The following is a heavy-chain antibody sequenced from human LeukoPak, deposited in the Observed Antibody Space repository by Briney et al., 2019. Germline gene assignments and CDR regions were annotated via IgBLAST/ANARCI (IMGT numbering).Heavy chain of an antibody. Sequence: SETLSLTCAVYGGSFSDYYWSWIRQPPGKGLEWIGEINHSGSSNNHPSLKSRVTISVDTSKNQFSLKLSSVTAADTAVYYCARGVSGWYFDYWGQGTLVTVSS. D-gene: IGHD6-19*01. CDR1: GGSFSDYY. V-gene: IGHV4-34*01. CDR3: ARGVSGWYFDY. CDR2: INHSGSS. J-gene: IGHJ4*02.